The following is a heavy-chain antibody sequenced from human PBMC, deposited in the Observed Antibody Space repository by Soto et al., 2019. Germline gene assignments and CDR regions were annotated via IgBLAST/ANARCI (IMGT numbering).Heavy chain of an antibody. CDR3: ARDIRGAN. Sequence: QVQLVESGGGLVKPGGSLSLSFTASGFTLLAHYRPWIRQAPGKGLEWVSNINSGGSNIYYADSVRGRFTISRDNAKNSVYLQMSSLRAEDTAIYYCARDIRGANWGQGTLVIVSS. J-gene: IGHJ4*02. CDR2: INSGGSNI. V-gene: IGHV3-11*01. D-gene: IGHD3-10*01. CDR1: GFTLLAHY.